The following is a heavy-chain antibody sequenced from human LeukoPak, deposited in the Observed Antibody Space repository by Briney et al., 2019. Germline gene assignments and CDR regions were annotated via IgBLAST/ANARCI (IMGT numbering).Heavy chain of an antibody. CDR3: ATDLGDHVGRSYRYNFDY. J-gene: IGHJ4*02. CDR1: GYTLTELS. Sequence: ASVKVSCKVSGYTLTELSMHWVRQAPGKGLEWMGGFDPEDGETIYAQKFQGRVTMTEDTSTDTAYMELSSLRSEDTAVYYCATDLGDHVGRSYRYNFDYWGQGTLVTVSS. CDR2: FDPEDGET. V-gene: IGHV1-24*01. D-gene: IGHD3-16*02.